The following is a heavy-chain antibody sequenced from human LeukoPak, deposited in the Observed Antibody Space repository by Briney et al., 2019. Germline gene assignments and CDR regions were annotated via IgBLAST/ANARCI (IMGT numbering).Heavy chain of an antibody. Sequence: SETLSLTCTVSGVSVSSGSYYWSWIRQPPGKVLVWIGYIYYSGSTNYNPSLKSRVTISVDTSKNLFSLKLSSVTAADTAVYYCARRYCSGGSCYSGGRYFDYWGQGTLVTVSS. CDR1: GVSVSSGSYY. J-gene: IGHJ4*02. D-gene: IGHD2-15*01. CDR2: IYYSGST. CDR3: ARRYCSGGSCYSGGRYFDY. V-gene: IGHV4-61*01.